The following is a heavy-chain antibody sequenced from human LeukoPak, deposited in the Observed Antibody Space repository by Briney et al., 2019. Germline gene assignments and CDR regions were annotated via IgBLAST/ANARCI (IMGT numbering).Heavy chain of an antibody. J-gene: IGHJ4*02. V-gene: IGHV4-59*08. Sequence: PSETLSLTCTVSGGSISSYQWSWIRQPPGKGLEWIGYISYSGFTNYNPSLKSRVTISLDTSKNQFSPKLTSVTAADTAVYYCAGRHPRNTVDFWGQGTLVTVSS. CDR1: GGSISSYQ. D-gene: IGHD2/OR15-2a*01. CDR2: ISYSGFT. CDR3: AGRHPRNTVDF.